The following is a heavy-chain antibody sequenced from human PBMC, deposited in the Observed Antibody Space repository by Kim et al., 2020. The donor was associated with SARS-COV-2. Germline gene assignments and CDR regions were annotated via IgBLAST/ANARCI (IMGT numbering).Heavy chain of an antibody. Sequence: GGSLRLSCAASGFTFGDYAMHWVRQAPGKGLEWVSGISWNSGSIGYADSVKGRFTISRDNAKNSLYLQMNSLRAEDTALYYCAKVWLPRQTGPYYFDYWGQGTLVTVSS. CDR2: ISWNSGSI. CDR3: AKVWLPRQTGPYYFDY. CDR1: GFTFGDYA. J-gene: IGHJ4*02. D-gene: IGHD5-12*01. V-gene: IGHV3-9*01.